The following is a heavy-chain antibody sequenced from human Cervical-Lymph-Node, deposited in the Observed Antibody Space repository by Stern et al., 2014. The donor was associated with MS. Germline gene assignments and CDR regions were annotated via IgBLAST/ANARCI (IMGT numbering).Heavy chain of an antibody. CDR2: INPTPGRT. CDR3: ARAQEFSNVVANY. V-gene: IGHV1-46*03. J-gene: IGHJ4*02. CDR1: GDTFPNYF. D-gene: IGHD2-8*01. Sequence: VQLVQSGAEVKKPGASMRISCTASGDTFPNYFIHWVRQAPRQRPEWMGIINPTPGRTSYAQRFLGSVTMTRDTSTNTAYLDLSSLRSEDTAVYFCARAQEFSNVVANYWGQGTLVTVSS.